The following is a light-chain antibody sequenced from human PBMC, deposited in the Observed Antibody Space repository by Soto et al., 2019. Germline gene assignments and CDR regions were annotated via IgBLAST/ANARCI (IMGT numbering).Light chain of an antibody. CDR1: QSISSY. CDR3: QQYNSYSQT. CDR2: GAS. Sequence: DIQMTQSPSSLSASVGDRVTITCRASQSISSYLNWYQQKPGKAPKLLIYGASTLQSGVPSRFSGSGSGTEFTLTINSLQPDDFATYYCQQYNSYSQTFGQGTKVDI. V-gene: IGKV1-39*01. J-gene: IGKJ1*01.